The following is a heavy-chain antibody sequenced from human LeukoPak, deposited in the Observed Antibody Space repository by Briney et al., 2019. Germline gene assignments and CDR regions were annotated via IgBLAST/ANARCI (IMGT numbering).Heavy chain of an antibody. CDR3: ARLSTVTTSFDY. CDR2: INHSGST. D-gene: IGHD4-17*01. J-gene: IGHJ4*02. Sequence: PSETLSLTCAVYGGSFSGYYWCWIRQPPGKVLEWIGEINHSGSTNYNPSLKSRVTISVDTSKNQFSLKLNSVTAADTAMYYCARLSTVTTSFDYWGQGTLVTVSS. V-gene: IGHV4-34*01. CDR1: GGSFSGYY.